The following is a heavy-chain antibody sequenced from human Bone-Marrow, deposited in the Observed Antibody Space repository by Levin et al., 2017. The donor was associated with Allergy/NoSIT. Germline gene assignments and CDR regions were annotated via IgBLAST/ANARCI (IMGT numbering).Heavy chain of an antibody. D-gene: IGHD2-2*01. Sequence: SETLSLTCAVYGGSFSGYYWSWIRQPPGKGLEWIGEINHSGSTNYNPSLKSRVTISVDTSKNQFSLKLSSVTAADTAVYYCARDIVVVPAAIWSFYYDYMDGWGKGTTVTVSS. V-gene: IGHV4-34*01. CDR3: ARDIVVVPAAIWSFYYDYMDG. CDR2: INHSGST. J-gene: IGHJ6*03. CDR1: GGSFSGYY.